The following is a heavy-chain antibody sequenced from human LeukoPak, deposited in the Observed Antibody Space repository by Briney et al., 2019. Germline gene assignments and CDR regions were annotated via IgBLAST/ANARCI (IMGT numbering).Heavy chain of an antibody. J-gene: IGHJ4*02. V-gene: IGHV3-74*01. CDR2: INTDGSST. D-gene: IGHD6-13*01. CDR1: GFTFSSYW. CDR3: ARVSSSSWWALDY. Sequence: GGSLRLSCAASGFTFSSYWMDWVRQAPGRGLGWGSRINTDGSSTSYADSVKGRFTISRDNAKNTLYLQMNSLRAEDTAVYYCARVSSSSWWALDYWGQGTLVTVSS.